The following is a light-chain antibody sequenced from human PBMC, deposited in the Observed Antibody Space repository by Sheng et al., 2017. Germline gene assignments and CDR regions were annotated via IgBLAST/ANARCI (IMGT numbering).Light chain of an antibody. J-gene: IGKJ4*01. Sequence: AIRMTQSPSSLSASTGESVTITCRASQDIKTYLAWYQQKPGKAPQLLIYTASTLQSGVPSRFSGSGSGTDFTLTINFLQSEDFATYYCQQTNSFPLTFGGGTKVEIK. CDR1: QDIKTY. V-gene: IGKV1-8*01. CDR2: TAS. CDR3: QQTNSFPLT.